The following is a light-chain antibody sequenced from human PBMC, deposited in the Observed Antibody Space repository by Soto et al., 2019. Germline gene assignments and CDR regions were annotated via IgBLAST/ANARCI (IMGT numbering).Light chain of an antibody. J-gene: IGLJ1*01. V-gene: IGLV1-47*01. CDR1: TSNIGNHY. Sequence: QSVLTQSPSASGTPGQMVSISCSGSTSNIGNHYVFWYQHLPGTAPKLLIFRNNQRPSGVPDRFSGSGSGTSASLAISGLRSEDEADYYCATWDDTLRGYVFGTGTKVTVL. CDR2: RNN. CDR3: ATWDDTLRGYV.